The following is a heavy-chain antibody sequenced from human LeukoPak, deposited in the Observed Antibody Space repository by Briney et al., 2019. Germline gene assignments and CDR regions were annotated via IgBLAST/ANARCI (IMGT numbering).Heavy chain of an antibody. Sequence: GGSLRLSCAASGFTFSSHWMSWVRQAPGRGLEWAANIKQDGSEEYYVDSVKGRFAISRDNANNSLYLQMNSLRAEDTAVYYCAAAGAYWYFDLWGRGTLVTVSS. CDR3: AAAGAYWYFDL. J-gene: IGHJ2*01. D-gene: IGHD6-13*01. CDR2: IKQDGSEE. CDR1: GFTFSSHW. V-gene: IGHV3-7*05.